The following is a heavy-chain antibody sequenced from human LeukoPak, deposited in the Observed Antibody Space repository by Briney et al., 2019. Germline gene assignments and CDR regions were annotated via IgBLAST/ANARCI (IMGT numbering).Heavy chain of an antibody. J-gene: IGHJ5*02. CDR1: GFTSRSHW. CDR2: VLIDGARP. Sequence: GGSLRHSRVPSGFTSRSHWTHCVRPTPEKGLVWVSRVLIDGARPSYADSVKGRFTISRENPKNTLYLQMNSLSAEDTAVYSCARDMGPYGGNPGGSWGQGTLVTVSS. CDR3: ARDMGPYGGNPGGS. D-gene: IGHD4-23*01. V-gene: IGHV3-74*01.